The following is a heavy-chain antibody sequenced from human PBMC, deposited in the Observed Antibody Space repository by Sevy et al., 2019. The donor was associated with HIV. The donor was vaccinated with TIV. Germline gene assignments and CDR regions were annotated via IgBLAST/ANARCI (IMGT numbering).Heavy chain of an antibody. D-gene: IGHD3-16*01. V-gene: IGHV3-23*01. CDR3: AKDPDDTYEYVEHSDY. J-gene: IGHJ4*02. CDR1: GFTLSSCG. Sequence: GGSLRLSCAASGFTLSSCGMSWVRQAPGKGLEWVSGISGSGFSTIYADSVKGRFTTSRDHYKNTLYLQMNSLRAEDTAVYYCAKDPDDTYEYVEHSDYWGQGTLVTVSS. CDR2: ISGSGFST.